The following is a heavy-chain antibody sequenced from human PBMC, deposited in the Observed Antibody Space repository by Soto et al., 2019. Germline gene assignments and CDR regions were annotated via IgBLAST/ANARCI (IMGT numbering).Heavy chain of an antibody. CDR3: AKGGSGSYSNAFDI. D-gene: IGHD3-10*01. J-gene: IGHJ3*02. Sequence: SETLSLTCTVSGGSISSSSYYWGWIRQPPGKGLEWIGSIYYSGSTYNNPSLKSRVTISVDTSKNQFSLKLSSVTAADTAVYYCAKGGSGSYSNAFDIWGQGTMVTVSS. V-gene: IGHV4-39*01. CDR2: IYYSGST. CDR1: GGSISSSSYY.